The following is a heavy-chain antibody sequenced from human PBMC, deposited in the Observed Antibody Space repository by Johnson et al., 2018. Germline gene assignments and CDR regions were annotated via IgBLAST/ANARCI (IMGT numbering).Heavy chain of an antibody. J-gene: IGHJ1*01. Sequence: VQLVQSGGGLVQPGGSLRLSCAASGFTFTDYAMSWVRQAPGRGLEWISAISGSGRSTYYPDSVRGRFTITRDNSKNTLFLQVNSRRTVDTAVYYCAKDARNPSDLWSGTYYCQHWVQGTLVTVSS. V-gene: IGHV3-23*04. CDR1: GFTFTDYA. D-gene: IGHD3-3*01. CDR3: AKDARNPSDLWSGTYYCQH. CDR2: ISGSGRST.